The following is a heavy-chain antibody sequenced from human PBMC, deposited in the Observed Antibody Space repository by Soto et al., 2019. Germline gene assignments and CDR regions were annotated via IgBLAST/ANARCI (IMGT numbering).Heavy chain of an antibody. CDR2: IYSGGST. V-gene: IGHV3-53*01. Sequence: RGSLRLSCASSVFTVSNSYMSWVRQAPGKGLEWVSVIYSGGSTYYADSVKGRFTISRDSSKNTLYLQMNSLRAEDTAVYYCARGFKSSFGYWGQGTMVTVSS. J-gene: IGHJ4*02. CDR3: ARGFKSSFGY. CDR1: VFTVSNSY.